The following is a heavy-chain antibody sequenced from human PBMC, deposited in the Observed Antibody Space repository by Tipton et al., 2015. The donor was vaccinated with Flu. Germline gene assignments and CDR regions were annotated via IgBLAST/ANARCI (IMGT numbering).Heavy chain of an antibody. CDR1: GYTFTSYG. Sequence: QSGAEVKKPGASVKVSCKASGYTFTSYGISWVRQAPGQGLEWMGWISAYNGNTNYAQKLQGRVTMTTDTSTSTAYMELRSLRSDDTAMYYCARGMVQGDVLPPEFDYWGQGTLVTVSS. J-gene: IGHJ4*02. CDR3: ARGMVQGDVLPPEFDY. D-gene: IGHD3-10*01. CDR2: ISAYNGNT. V-gene: IGHV1-18*01.